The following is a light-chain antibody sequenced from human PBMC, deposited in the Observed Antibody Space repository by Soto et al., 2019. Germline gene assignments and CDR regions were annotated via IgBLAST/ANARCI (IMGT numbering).Light chain of an antibody. Sequence: QSALTQPHSVSGSPGQSVTISCTGTSSDVGGYNYVSWYQQHPGKAPKLMIYDVSKWPSGVPDRFSGSKSGNTASLTISGLQAEDEADYYCCSYGGGYSWVFGGGTKLTVL. CDR2: DVS. V-gene: IGLV2-11*01. CDR1: SSDVGGYNY. J-gene: IGLJ3*02. CDR3: CSYGGGYSWV.